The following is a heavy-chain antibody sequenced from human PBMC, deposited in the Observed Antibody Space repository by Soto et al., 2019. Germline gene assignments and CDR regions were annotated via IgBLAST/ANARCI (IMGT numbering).Heavy chain of an antibody. CDR2: MNPNSGNT. Sequence: GASVKVSCKASGYTFTSYDINWVRQATGQGLEWMGWMNPNSGNTGYAQKFQGRVTMTRNTSISTAYMELSSLRSEDTAVYYCARERGPTVPERFDYWGQGTLVTVSS. CDR1: GYTFTSYD. V-gene: IGHV1-8*01. CDR3: ARERGPTVPERFDY. J-gene: IGHJ4*02. D-gene: IGHD4-4*01.